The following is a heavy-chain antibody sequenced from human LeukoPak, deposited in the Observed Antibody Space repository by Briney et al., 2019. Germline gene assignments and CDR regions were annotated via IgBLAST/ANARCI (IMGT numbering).Heavy chain of an antibody. V-gene: IGHV3-21*01. CDR2: ISSSSSNYI. CDR1: GFTFSTYS. J-gene: IGHJ1*01. D-gene: IGHD4-17*01. CDR3: ARGMTTATTCYLQH. Sequence: GGSLRLSCAASGFTFSTYSMNWVRQAPGEGLEWVSSISSSSSNYIYYADSVKGRFSISRDDAKNSLFLQMNGLRAEDTAVYYCARGMTTATTCYLQHWGQGTLVTVSS.